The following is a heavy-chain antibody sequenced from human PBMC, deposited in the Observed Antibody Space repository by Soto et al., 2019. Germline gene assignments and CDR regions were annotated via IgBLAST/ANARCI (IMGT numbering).Heavy chain of an antibody. CDR2: IYHSGST. V-gene: IGHV4-30-2*02. D-gene: IGHD3-22*01. CDR1: GGSISSGGYS. Sequence: SETLSLTCAVSGGSISSGGYSWSWIRQPPGKGLEWIGYIYHSGSTNYNPSLKSRVAVSVDTSKNQFSLRLSSVTAADTAVYYCANRYYDGSGYLHDYWGQGILVTVPQ. J-gene: IGHJ4*02. CDR3: ANRYYDGSGYLHDY.